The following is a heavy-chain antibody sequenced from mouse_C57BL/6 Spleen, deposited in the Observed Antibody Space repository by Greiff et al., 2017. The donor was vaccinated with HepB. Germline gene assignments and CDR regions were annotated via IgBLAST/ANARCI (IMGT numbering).Heavy chain of an antibody. CDR2: INPSTGGT. Sequence: VQLQQSGPELVKPGASVKISCKASGYSFTGYYMNWVKQSPEKSLEWIGEINPSTGGTTYNQKFKAKATLTVDKSSSTAYMQLKSLTSEDSAGDYCARVDYGTPLYWGQGTARTVAS. CDR3: ARVDYGTPLY. V-gene: IGHV1-42*01. J-gene: IGHJ2*01. CDR1: GYSFTGYY. D-gene: IGHD1-1*01.